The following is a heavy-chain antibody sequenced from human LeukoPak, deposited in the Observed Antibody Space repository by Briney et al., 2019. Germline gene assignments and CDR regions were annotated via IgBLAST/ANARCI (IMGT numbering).Heavy chain of an antibody. J-gene: IGHJ5*02. D-gene: IGHD3-10*01. CDR1: GGSISSYY. V-gene: IGHV4-59*01. Sequence: PSETLSLTCTVSGGSISSYYWSWIRQPPGKGLEWIGYSYYSGSTNYNPSLKSRVTISVDTSKNQFSLKLSSVTAADTAVYYCARVSFYYGSGSYYSSFDPWGQGTLVTVSS. CDR3: ARVSFYYGSGSYYSSFDP. CDR2: SYYSGST.